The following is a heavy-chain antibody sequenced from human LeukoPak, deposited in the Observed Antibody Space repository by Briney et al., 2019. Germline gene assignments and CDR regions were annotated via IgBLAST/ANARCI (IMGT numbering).Heavy chain of an antibody. CDR1: GFTFSRYE. Sequence: GGSLRLSCAASGFTFSRYEINWVRQAPGKGLEWVSYISSSGSTIYYADSVKGRFTISRDNGKNAVYLQLNSLRAEDTAVDYCARDFWSGYCYWGQGTLVTVSS. CDR3: ARDFWSGYCY. J-gene: IGHJ4*02. CDR2: ISSSGSTI. V-gene: IGHV3-48*03. D-gene: IGHD3-3*01.